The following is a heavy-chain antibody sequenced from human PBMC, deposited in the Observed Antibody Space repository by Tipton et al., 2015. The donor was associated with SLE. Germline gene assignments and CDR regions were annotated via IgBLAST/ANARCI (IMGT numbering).Heavy chain of an antibody. J-gene: IGHJ6*03. CDR3: AREAAKQPRSYYYYYRDV. Sequence: TLSLTCTVSGGSISSGSYYWSWIRQPAGKGLEWIGRIYSRGCTNSNLPLKSRVTISMDTPNNQFSLNLDSVTAADTAVYYCAREAAKQPRSYYYYYRDVWGKGTTVTVSS. D-gene: IGHD6-13*01. CDR1: GGSISSGSYY. CDR2: IYSRGCT. V-gene: IGHV4-61*02.